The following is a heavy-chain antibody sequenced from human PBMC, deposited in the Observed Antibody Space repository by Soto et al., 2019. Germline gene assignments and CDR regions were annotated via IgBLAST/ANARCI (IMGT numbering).Heavy chain of an antibody. D-gene: IGHD3-22*01. Sequence: SVKVSCKASGDTLSTHAISWVRQAPGQGLDWMGGIFPIYGTKNYAQKFQGRVTITADKLTSTVYMELSSLRSEDTAVYYCAREGYFDNSGSYPGWLDPWGQGTLVTVYS. CDR3: AREGYFDNSGSYPGWLDP. CDR2: IFPIYGTK. CDR1: GDTLSTHA. J-gene: IGHJ5*02. V-gene: IGHV1-69*06.